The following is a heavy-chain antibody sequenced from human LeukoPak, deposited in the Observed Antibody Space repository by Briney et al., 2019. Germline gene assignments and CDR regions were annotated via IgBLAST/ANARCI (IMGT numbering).Heavy chain of an antibody. CDR2: IYYSGST. CDR3: ASRPSLEYSSFDY. D-gene: IGHD5-18*01. J-gene: IGHJ4*02. CDR1: GGSISSSSYY. Sequence: SETLSLTCTVSGGSISSSSYYWGWIRQPPGKGLEWIGSIYYSGSTYYNPSLKSRVTISVDTSNNQFSLKLSSVTAADTAVYYCASRPSLEYSSFDYWGQGTLVTVSS. V-gene: IGHV4-39*01.